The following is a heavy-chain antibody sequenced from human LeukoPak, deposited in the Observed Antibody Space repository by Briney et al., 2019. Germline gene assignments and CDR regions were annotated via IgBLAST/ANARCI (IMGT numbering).Heavy chain of an antibody. V-gene: IGHV4-39*01. CDR3: ARTVAVAGGRDFDY. CDR1: GGSISSSSYY. J-gene: IGHJ4*02. CDR2: IYYSGST. D-gene: IGHD6-19*01. Sequence: PSETLSLTCTVSGGSISSSSYYWGWIRQPPGKGLEWIGSIYYSGSTYYNPSLKSRVTISVDTSKNQFSLKLSSVTAADTAVYYCARTVAVAGGRDFDYWGQGTLVTVSS.